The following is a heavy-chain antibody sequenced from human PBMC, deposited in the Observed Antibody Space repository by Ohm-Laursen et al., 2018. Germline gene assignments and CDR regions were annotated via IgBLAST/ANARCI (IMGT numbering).Heavy chain of an antibody. J-gene: IGHJ4*02. CDR1: GFTFGSYW. D-gene: IGHD2-8*02. CDR2: IQEDGGYK. Sequence: SLRLSCAASGFTFGSYWMGWVRQAPGKGLEWVANIQEDGGYKYYMDSVKGRFTISRDNAKNSLYLQMNSLRAEDTAVYYCARHGRWCFDSWGQGTLVTVSS. V-gene: IGHV3-7*01. CDR3: ARHGRWCFDS.